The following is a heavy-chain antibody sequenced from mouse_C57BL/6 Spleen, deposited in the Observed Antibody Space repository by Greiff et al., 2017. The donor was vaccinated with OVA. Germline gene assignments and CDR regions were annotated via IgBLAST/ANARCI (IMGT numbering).Heavy chain of an antibody. D-gene: IGHD1-1*01. CDR2: IDPEDGAT. CDR1: GFNIKDYY. J-gene: IGHJ1*03. Sequence: VQLQQSGAELVKPGASVKLSCTASGFNIKDYYMHWVKQRTEQGLEWIGRIDPEDGATKYAPKFQGKATITADTSSNTAYLQLSSLTSEDTAVYYCARRRNYYSNWYCDVWGTGTTVTVSS. CDR3: ARRRNYYSNWYCDV. V-gene: IGHV14-2*01.